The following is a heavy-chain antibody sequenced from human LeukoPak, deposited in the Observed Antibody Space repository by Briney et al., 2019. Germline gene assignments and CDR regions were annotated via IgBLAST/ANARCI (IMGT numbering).Heavy chain of an antibody. CDR2: IYSGGST. V-gene: IGHV3-53*01. CDR3: ASIAVAGREGEDY. J-gene: IGHJ4*02. CDR1: GFTVSSNY. Sequence: PGGSLRLSCAASGFTVSSNYMSWVRQAPGKGLEWVSVIYSGGSTYYADSVKGRFTISRDNSKNTLYLQMNSLRAEDTAVYYCASIAVAGREGEDYWGQGTLVTVSS. D-gene: IGHD6-19*01.